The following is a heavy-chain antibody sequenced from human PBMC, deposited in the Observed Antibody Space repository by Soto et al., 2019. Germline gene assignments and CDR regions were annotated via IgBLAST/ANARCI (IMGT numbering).Heavy chain of an antibody. V-gene: IGHV3-23*01. D-gene: IGHD2-2*01. CDR3: AKDYCSSTSCYAEGGDWFDP. CDR2: ISGSGGST. CDR1: GFTFSSYA. Sequence: EVQLLESGGGLVQPGGSLRLSCAASGFTFSSYAMSWVRQAPGKGLEWVSAISGSGGSTYYADSVKGRFTISRDNSKNTRYLQMNSLRAEDTAVYYCAKDYCSSTSCYAEGGDWFDPWGQGTLVTVSS. J-gene: IGHJ5*02.